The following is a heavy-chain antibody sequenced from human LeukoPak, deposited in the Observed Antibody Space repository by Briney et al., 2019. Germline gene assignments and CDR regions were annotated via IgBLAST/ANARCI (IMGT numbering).Heavy chain of an antibody. V-gene: IGHV4-30-4*01. CDR1: GGSISSGDYY. CDR3: ARDSRNYYGSGSYWSFDY. J-gene: IGHJ4*02. CDR2: IYYSGST. D-gene: IGHD3-10*01. Sequence: ASETLSLTCTVSGGSISSGDYYWSWIRQPPGKGLEWIGYIYYSGSTYYNPSLKSRVTISVDTSKNQFSLKLSSVTAADTAVYYCARDSRNYYGSGSYWSFDYWGQGTLVTVSS.